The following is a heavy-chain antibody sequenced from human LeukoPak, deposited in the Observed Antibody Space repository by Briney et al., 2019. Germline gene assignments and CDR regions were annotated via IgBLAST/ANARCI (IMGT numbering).Heavy chain of an antibody. J-gene: IGHJ5*02. Sequence: SETLSLTCAVYGGSFSGYYWSWICQPPGKGLEWIGETNHSGSTNYNPSLKSRVTISVDTSKNQFSLKLSSVTAADTAVYYCARGRVSWFDPWGQGTLVTVSS. CDR3: ARGRVSWFDP. CDR1: GGSFSGYY. CDR2: TNHSGST. V-gene: IGHV4-34*01.